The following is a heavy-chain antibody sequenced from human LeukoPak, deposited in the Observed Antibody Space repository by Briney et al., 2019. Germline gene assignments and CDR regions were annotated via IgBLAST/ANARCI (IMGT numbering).Heavy chain of an antibody. CDR3: ARDRASAGGFDY. Sequence: SETLSLTCSVSGGSISPYYWSWIRQPPGKGREWLGYIYYSGTTNYNPSLQSRVTISVATSKNQFSLKLSSVTAADTALYYCARDRASAGGFDYWGQGTLVTDCS. CDR1: GGSISPYY. J-gene: IGHJ4*02. D-gene: IGHD2-15*01. V-gene: IGHV4-59*01. CDR2: IYYSGTT.